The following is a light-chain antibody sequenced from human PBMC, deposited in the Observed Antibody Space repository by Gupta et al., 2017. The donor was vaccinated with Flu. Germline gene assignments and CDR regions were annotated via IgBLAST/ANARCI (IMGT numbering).Light chain of an antibody. J-gene: IGKJ2*03. CDR1: QSVGGHY. CDR3: HQYGNSPPSS. V-gene: IGKV3D-20*01. CDR2: DAS. Sequence: TLSLSPGERATLSCGASQSVGGHYLAWYQQKPCRAPRLPIYDASHRVTGIPDRFSGSGSGSDFTLTIRRLEPEDFAVYYCHQYGNSPPSSFGQGTKLEIK.